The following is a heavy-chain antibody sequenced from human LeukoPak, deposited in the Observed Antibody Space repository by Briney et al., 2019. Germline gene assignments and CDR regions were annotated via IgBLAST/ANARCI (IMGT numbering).Heavy chain of an antibody. J-gene: IGHJ3*02. CDR1: GDSVSSTSAG. CDR3: ASGGSYAFDI. CDR2: TYYRSKWYN. Sequence: PSQTLSLTCAISGDSVSSTSAGWNWIRQSPSRGLEWLGRTYYRSKWYNEYAVSVKSRVTVNPDTSNNQFSLQLNSVTLEDTAVYYCASGGSYAFDIWGQGTMVTVSS. D-gene: IGHD3-3*01. V-gene: IGHV6-1*01.